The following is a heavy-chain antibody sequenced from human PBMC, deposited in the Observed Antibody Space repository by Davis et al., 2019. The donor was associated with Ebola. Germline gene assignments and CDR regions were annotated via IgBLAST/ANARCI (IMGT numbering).Heavy chain of an antibody. CDR1: GFTVSSNY. J-gene: IGHJ4*02. V-gene: IGHV3-53*05. CDR3: ARDGYNLGRFYYFDY. D-gene: IGHD5-24*01. CDR2: IYNGGST. Sequence: GGSLRLSCAASGFTVSSNYMSWVRQAPGKGLEWVSVIYNGGSTYYADSVKGRFTISRDNSKNTLYLQMNSLRAEDTAVYYCARDGYNLGRFYYFDYWGQGTLVTVSS.